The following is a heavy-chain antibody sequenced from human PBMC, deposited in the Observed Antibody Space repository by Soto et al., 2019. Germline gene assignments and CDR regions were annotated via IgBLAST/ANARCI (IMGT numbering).Heavy chain of an antibody. CDR2: IQRGGSI. D-gene: IGHD2-15*01. CDR1: GFTVSSKY. Sequence: GGSLRLSCAASGFTVSSKYMSWVRQAPGKGLEWVAVIQRGGSIYYADSVKGRFAISRDSSKNTLYLQMNSLRVEDTAVYYCARADVHCSGGICYGVPMDFWGKGPTLTVSS. J-gene: IGHJ6*03. CDR3: ARADVHCSGGICYGVPMDF. V-gene: IGHV3-66*01.